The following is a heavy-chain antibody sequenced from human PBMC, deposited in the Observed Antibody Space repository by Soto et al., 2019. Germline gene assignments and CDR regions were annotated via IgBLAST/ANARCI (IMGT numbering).Heavy chain of an antibody. CDR3: ARGYDSADAEYFQH. CDR1: GFTVSSNY. V-gene: IGHV3-53*01. J-gene: IGHJ1*01. Sequence: GGSLRLSCAASGFTVSSNYMSWVRQAPGKGLEWVSVIYSGGSTYYADSVKGRFTISRDNSKNTLYLQMNSLRAEDTAVYYCARGYDSADAEYFQHWGQGTLVTVSS. D-gene: IGHD3-22*01. CDR2: IYSGGST.